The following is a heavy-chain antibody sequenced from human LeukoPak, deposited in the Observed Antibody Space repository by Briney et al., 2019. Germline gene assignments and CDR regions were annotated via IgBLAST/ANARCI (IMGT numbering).Heavy chain of an antibody. CDR1: GGSINSGGYY. CDR2: IYYSGST. Sequence: SETLSLTCTVSGGSINSGGYYWSWIRQDSRKGLEWIGHIYYSGSTYYNPSLKSRLIISLDMSTNQFSLKLNSVTAADTAVYYCARHVEGVRFTTFLAYWGQGTLVTVSS. CDR3: ARHVEGVRFTTFLAY. D-gene: IGHD3-9*01. V-gene: IGHV4-31*03. J-gene: IGHJ4*02.